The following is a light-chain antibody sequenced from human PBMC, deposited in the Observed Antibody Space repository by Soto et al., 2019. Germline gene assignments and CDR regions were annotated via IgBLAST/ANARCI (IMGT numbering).Light chain of an antibody. CDR3: TSYVGNDIWV. J-gene: IGLJ3*02. CDR1: SSDVGAYKY. V-gene: IGLV2-8*01. Sequence: QSVLTQPPSASGSPGQSVTISFTGTSSDVGAYKYVSWYQQYPGKAPKLMIYEVTKRPSGVPDRFSGSKSGNTASLTVSGLQAEDEAEYYCTSYVGNDIWVFGGGTKLTVL. CDR2: EVT.